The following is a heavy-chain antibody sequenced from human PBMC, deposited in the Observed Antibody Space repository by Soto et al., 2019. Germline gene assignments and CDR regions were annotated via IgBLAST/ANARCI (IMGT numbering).Heavy chain of an antibody. CDR2: FGGSGRRT. V-gene: IGHV3-23*01. Sequence: PEGSLRLSCAASGFTFSSYAMSWVRQASGKGMERLSVFGGSGRRTYSAGPVKGRFTISRDSSKNTLYLKMNSLRAEDTAVYYCAKSGTGGWYSSCFDYWGQGTLVTVSS. J-gene: IGHJ4*02. CDR3: AKSGTGGWYSSCFDY. D-gene: IGHD6-19*01. CDR1: GFTFSSYA.